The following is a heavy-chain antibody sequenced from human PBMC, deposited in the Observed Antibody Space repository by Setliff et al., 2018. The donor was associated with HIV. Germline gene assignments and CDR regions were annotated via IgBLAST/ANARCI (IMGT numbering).Heavy chain of an antibody. CDR2: IYSDGRT. V-gene: IGHV3-53*01. J-gene: IGHJ4*02. Sequence: GGSLRLSCAASGFTVSDNHMTWVRQAPGTGLEWVSFIYSDGRTYYADSVKGRFSVSRDNSRDKLYLQMSSLSAEDTAIYYCARVPNGDSLFFFNYWGQGVLVTVSS. CDR1: GFTVSDNH. CDR3: ARVPNGDSLFFFNY. D-gene: IGHD2-21*02.